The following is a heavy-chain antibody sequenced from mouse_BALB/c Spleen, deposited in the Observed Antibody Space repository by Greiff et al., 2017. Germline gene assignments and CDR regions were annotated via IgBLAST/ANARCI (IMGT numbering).Heavy chain of an antibody. J-gene: IGHJ1*01. Sequence: VQLQQSGAELVKPGASVKLSCTASGFNIKDTYMHWVKQRPEQGLEWIGRIDPANGNTKYDPKFQGKATITADTSSNTAYLQLSSLTSEDTAVYYCARPYGNYNWYFDVWGAGTTVAVSS. CDR1: GFNIKDTY. V-gene: IGHV14-3*02. D-gene: IGHD2-10*02. CDR3: ARPYGNYNWYFDV. CDR2: IDPANGNT.